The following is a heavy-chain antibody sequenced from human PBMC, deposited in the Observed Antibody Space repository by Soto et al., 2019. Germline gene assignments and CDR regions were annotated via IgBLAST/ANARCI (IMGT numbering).Heavy chain of an antibody. CDR1: GDSVSSNSAA. V-gene: IGHV6-1*01. CDR2: TYYRSKWYN. D-gene: IGHD1-26*01. CDR3: ARGKVRVGDHYFDY. Sequence: SQTLSLTCSISGDSVSSNSAAWNWIRQSPSRGLEWLGRTYYRSKWYNNYAVSVKSRITINPDTSKNQFSLQLNSVTPEDTAVYYCARGKVRVGDHYFDYWGQGTLVTVS. J-gene: IGHJ4*02.